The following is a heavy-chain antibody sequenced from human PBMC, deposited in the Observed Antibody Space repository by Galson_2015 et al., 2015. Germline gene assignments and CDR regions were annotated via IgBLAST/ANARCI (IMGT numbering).Heavy chain of an antibody. CDR3: ARVPTYYYDSSGYLPFGY. CDR1: GGTFSSYA. V-gene: IGHV1-69*13. J-gene: IGHJ4*02. Sequence: SVKVSCKASGGTFSSYAISWVRQAPGQGLEWMGGIIPIFGTANYAQKFQGRVTITADESTSTAYMELSSLRSEDTAVYYCARVPTYYYDSSGYLPFGYWGQGTLVTVSS. D-gene: IGHD3-22*01. CDR2: IIPIFGTA.